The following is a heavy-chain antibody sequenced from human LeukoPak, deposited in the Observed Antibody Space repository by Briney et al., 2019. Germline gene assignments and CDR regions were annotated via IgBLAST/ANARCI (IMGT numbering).Heavy chain of an antibody. V-gene: IGHV4-59*01. CDR3: ARAGAGSYGFRYIDV. Sequence: PSETLSLTCTVSGGSMTNYYWTWIRQPPGEGLEWLAYIYYYGSTNYNPSLESRLTLTVDTSKNQFSLKLSSVTAADTAVYYCARAGAGSYGFRYIDVWGKGTTVTVS. CDR1: GGSMTNYY. CDR2: IYYYGST. J-gene: IGHJ6*03. D-gene: IGHD5-18*01.